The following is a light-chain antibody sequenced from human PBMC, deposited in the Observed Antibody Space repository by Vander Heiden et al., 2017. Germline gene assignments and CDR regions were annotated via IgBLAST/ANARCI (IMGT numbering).Light chain of an antibody. CDR1: NMGIKS. J-gene: IGLJ2*01. V-gene: IGLV3-21*02. CDR2: DDS. Sequence: SYVLTQPPSVSVAPGQTAMITCGENNMGIKSVHWYKQKPGQAPVLVVYDDSDRPSGSPERFSGSNSGNTATLTISRVEAGDEADYYCQVWDISSDHRGVFGGGTKLTVL. CDR3: QVWDISSDHRGV.